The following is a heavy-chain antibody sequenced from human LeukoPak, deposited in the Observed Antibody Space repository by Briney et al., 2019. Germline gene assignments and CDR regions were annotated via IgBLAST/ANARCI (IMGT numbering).Heavy chain of an antibody. CDR2: INPNSGGT. Sequence: ASVKVSCKASGYTFTGYYMHWVRQAPGQGLEWMGWINPNSGGTNYAQKFQGRVTMTRDTSISTAYMELSRLRSDDTAVYYCARARYCSSTSCPERGYCYYYMDVWGKGTTVAVSS. J-gene: IGHJ6*03. CDR3: ARARYCSSTSCPERGYCYYYMDV. D-gene: IGHD2-2*01. CDR1: GYTFTGYY. V-gene: IGHV1-2*02.